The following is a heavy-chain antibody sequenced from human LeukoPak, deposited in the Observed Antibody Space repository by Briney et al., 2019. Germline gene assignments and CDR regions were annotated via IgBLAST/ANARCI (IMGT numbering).Heavy chain of an antibody. J-gene: IGHJ4*02. CDR2: IIAYNGNT. CDR1: GYTVTIYG. CDR3: ASGPYYGSGGY. D-gene: IGHD3-10*01. V-gene: IGHV1-18*01. Sequence: ASVKVSCKASGYTVTIYGISWVRQAPGQGLEWMGWIIAYNGNTNYAQKLQGRVTMTTDTSTSTAYMELRSLRSDDTAVYYCASGPYYGSGGYWGQGTLVTVSS.